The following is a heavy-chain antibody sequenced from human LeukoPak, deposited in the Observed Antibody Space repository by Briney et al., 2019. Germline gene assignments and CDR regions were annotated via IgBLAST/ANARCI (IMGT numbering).Heavy chain of an antibody. D-gene: IGHD4-17*01. V-gene: IGHV3-48*01. Sequence: GGSLRLSCAASGFTFNKYPMNWVRQAPGKGLEWISNIRDDSDATTYADSVKGRFTISRDNAKNSLYLQMNSLRAEDTAVYYCANTRDYGDPFDFDYWGQGTLVTVSS. CDR1: GFTFNKYP. CDR3: ANTRDYGDPFDFDY. J-gene: IGHJ4*02. CDR2: IRDDSDAT.